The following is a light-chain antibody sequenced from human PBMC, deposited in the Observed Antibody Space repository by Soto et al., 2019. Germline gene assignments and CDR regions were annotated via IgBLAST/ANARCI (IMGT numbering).Light chain of an antibody. J-gene: IGLJ1*01. CDR1: TSDLGNHNY. CDR3: CSYGDTTAVYL. CDR2: DVT. Sequence: QSALFQPPAVPGAPGQSVTTSCAGPTSDLGNHNYVSWSQQHPGQAPKLIIYDVTRRPSGVPDRFSGSQSGNTASLTISGLQHEDEADYYCCSYGDTTAVYLFGGGTKVTVL. V-gene: IGLV2-11*01.